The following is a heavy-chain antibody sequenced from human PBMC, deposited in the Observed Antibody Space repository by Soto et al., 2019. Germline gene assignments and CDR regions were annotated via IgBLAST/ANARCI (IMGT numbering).Heavy chain of an antibody. D-gene: IGHD2-2*01. J-gene: IGHJ6*02. V-gene: IGHV1-18*01. CDR2: ISPYNGHT. CDR1: GHHFTRYG. Sequence: ASVKASCKASGHHFTRYGISWVRRAPGQGLEWMGWISPYNGHTQFVERFQGRVTMTTDTSTKTAYMELRNLRSDDTAHYYCARDLTIVPATHPRLENYGMDVWGQGTTVTVSS. CDR3: ARDLTIVPATHPRLENYGMDV.